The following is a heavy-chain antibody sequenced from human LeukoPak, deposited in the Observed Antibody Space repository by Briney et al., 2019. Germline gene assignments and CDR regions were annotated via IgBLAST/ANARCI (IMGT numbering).Heavy chain of an antibody. CDR3: ARANVAPPYSYYAMDV. Sequence: ASVKVSCKASGGTFSSYAISWVRQAPGQGLEWMGGIIPIFGTTNYAQKFQGRVAITADESTSTAYMELSSLRSDDTAVYYCARANVAPPYSYYAMDVWGQGTTVTVSS. J-gene: IGHJ6*02. CDR1: GGTFSSYA. D-gene: IGHD2-21*01. V-gene: IGHV1-69*13. CDR2: IIPIFGTT.